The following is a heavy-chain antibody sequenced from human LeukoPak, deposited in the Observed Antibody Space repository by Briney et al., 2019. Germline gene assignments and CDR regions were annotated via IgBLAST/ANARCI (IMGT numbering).Heavy chain of an antibody. J-gene: IGHJ3*02. CDR3: ARLVVVGLGAFDI. V-gene: IGHV4-59*08. CDR2: IHYSGST. CDR1: GGSISSYY. D-gene: IGHD3-22*01. Sequence: NASETLSLTCTVSGGSISSYYWNWIRQPPGKGLEWIGYIHYSGSTNYNPSLKSRVTISVDTSKNQFSLNLTSVTAADTAVYYCARLVVVGLGAFDIWGQGTMVTVSS.